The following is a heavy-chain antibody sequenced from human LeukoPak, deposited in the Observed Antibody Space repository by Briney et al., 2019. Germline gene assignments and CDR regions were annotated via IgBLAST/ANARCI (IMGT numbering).Heavy chain of an antibody. Sequence: GGSLRLSCAASGFTFSSYSMNWVRQAPGKGLEWVSSISSSSSYIYYADSVKGRFTISRDNAKNSLYLQMNSLRAEDTAVYYCARESAVTRPGFDYWGQGTLVTVSS. CDR3: ARESAVTRPGFDY. D-gene: IGHD4-17*01. CDR2: ISSSSSYI. J-gene: IGHJ4*02. CDR1: GFTFSSYS. V-gene: IGHV3-21*01.